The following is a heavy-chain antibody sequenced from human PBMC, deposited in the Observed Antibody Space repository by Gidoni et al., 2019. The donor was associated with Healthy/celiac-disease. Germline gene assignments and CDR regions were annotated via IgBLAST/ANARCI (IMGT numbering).Heavy chain of an antibody. CDR2: ISSSSSYI. CDR3: ARDMGLVYYDSSGGTFDY. Sequence: EVQLVASGGGLVKPGGSLRLSCAASGFTFSSYSMNWVRQAPGKGLEWVSSISSSSSYIYDADAVKGLFTISRDNAKNSLYLQMNSLRAEDTAVYYCARDMGLVYYDSSGGTFDYWGQGTLVTVSS. CDR1: GFTFSSYS. J-gene: IGHJ4*02. D-gene: IGHD3-22*01. V-gene: IGHV3-21*01.